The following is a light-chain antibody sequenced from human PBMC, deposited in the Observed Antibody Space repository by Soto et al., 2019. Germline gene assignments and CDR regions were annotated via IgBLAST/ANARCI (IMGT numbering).Light chain of an antibody. CDR3: QQYYSYPRT. J-gene: IGKJ3*01. V-gene: IGKV1-8*01. CDR1: QGISSY. CDR2: AAY. Sequence: AIRMTQSPSSFSASTGDRVTITCRASQGISSYLAWYQQKPGKAPKLLIYAAYTLQSGVPSRFSGSGSGTDFTLTISCLQSEDFATYYWQQYYSYPRTFGPGTKVDIK.